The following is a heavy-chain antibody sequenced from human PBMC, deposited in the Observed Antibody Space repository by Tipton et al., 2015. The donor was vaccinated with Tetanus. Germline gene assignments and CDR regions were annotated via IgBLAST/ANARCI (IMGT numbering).Heavy chain of an antibody. Sequence: VQLVQSGADVKKPGESLKISCKASGYSFTSHWIGWVRQMPGKGLEWMGMIFPDDSDTRYSPSFQGHVTFSVAKSTSTVYLQWSSLKASDTAMYFCARMYSTSSPFDHWGQGTLVAVSS. J-gene: IGHJ4*02. CDR2: IFPDDSDT. CDR1: GYSFTSHW. CDR3: ARMYSTSSPFDH. D-gene: IGHD6-6*01. V-gene: IGHV5-51*01.